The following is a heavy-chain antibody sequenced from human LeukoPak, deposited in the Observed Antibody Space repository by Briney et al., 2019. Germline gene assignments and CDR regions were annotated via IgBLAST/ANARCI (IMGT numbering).Heavy chain of an antibody. CDR3: SRDPRSGCHDC. Sequence: ASVKVSCKASGYIFTDYAIHWVRQAPGQRLEWMGWINAGDGNTKYSQKFQGRVTITRDTSATTAYMELSSLRSEDTAVYYCSRDPRSGCHDCWGQGTLVTVSS. CDR1: GYIFTDYA. J-gene: IGHJ4*02. D-gene: IGHD3-22*01. V-gene: IGHV1-3*01. CDR2: INAGDGNT.